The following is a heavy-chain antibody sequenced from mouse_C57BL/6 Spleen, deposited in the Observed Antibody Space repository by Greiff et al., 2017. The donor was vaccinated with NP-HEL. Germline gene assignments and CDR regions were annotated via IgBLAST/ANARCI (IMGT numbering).Heavy chain of an antibody. Sequence: VQLQQSGPELVKPGASVKMSCKASGYTFTDYNMHWVKQSHGKSLEWIGYINPNNGGTSYNQKFKGKATLTVNKSSSTADMELRSLTSEDSAVYYCARGATGGYFDYWGQGTTLTVSS. CDR2: INPNNGGT. CDR1: GYTFTDYN. J-gene: IGHJ2*01. D-gene: IGHD3-1*01. V-gene: IGHV1-22*01. CDR3: ARGATGGYFDY.